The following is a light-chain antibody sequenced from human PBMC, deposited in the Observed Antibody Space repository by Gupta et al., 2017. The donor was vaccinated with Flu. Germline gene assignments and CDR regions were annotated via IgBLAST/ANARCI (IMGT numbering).Light chain of an antibody. CDR3: QQSYSTPLIT. CDR2: AAS. J-gene: IGKJ4*01. V-gene: IGKV1-39*01. Sequence: DIQMTQSPSSLSASVGDRVTITCRASQSISSYLNWYQQKPGKAPKLLTYAASSLQSGVPSRFSGSGSGTDFTLTISSLQPEDFATYYCQQSYSTPLITFGGGTKVEIK. CDR1: QSISSY.